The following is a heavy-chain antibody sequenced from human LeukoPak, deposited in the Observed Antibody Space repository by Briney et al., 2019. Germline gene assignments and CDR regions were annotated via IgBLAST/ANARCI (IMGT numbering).Heavy chain of an antibody. CDR1: GFTFSSYS. J-gene: IGHJ4*02. D-gene: IGHD2-2*01. CDR2: ISGSGGST. V-gene: IGHV3-23*01. CDR3: AKDPGYQVVYCFDY. Sequence: PGGSLRLSCAASGFTFSSYSVSWVRQAPGKGLEWVSGISGSGGSTDYADSVKGRFTISRDNSKNTLYLQMNSLRVEDTAVYYCAKDPGYQVVYCFDYWGQGILVTVSS.